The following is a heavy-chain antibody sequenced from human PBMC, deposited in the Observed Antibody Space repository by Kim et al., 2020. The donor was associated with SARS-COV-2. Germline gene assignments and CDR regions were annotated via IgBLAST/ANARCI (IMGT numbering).Heavy chain of an antibody. CDR3: ARESLTWIQLWHTPYYYYYGMDV. V-gene: IGHV6-1*01. D-gene: IGHD5-18*01. CDR2: TYYRSKWYN. CDR1: GDSVSSNSAA. Sequence: SQTLSLTCAISGDSVSSNSAAWNWIRQSPSRGLEWLGRTYYRSKWYNDYAVSVKSRITINPDTSKNQFSLQLNSVTPEDTAVYYCARESLTWIQLWHTPYYYYYGMDVWGQGTTVTVSS. J-gene: IGHJ6*02.